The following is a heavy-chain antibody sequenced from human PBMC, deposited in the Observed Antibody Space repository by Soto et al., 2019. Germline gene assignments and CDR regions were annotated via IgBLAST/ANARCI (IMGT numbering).Heavy chain of an antibody. J-gene: IGHJ5*02. Sequence: LQTLAPTCAISEDSVSNNSAAWNWIRQSPARGLEWLGRTYYGSKWFNNYALSVKGRITIKPDTPTNQLSLQRKSVTPKETAVYYCAREGRLADCIFRNWFDPCGQGTLVTVSS. V-gene: IGHV6-1*01. CDR2: TYYGSKWFN. D-gene: IGHD2-21*02. CDR3: AREGRLADCIFRNWFDP. CDR1: EDSVSNNSAA.